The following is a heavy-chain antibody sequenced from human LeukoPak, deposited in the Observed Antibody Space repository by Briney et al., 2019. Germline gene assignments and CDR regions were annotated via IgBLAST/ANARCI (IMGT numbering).Heavy chain of an antibody. CDR2: TSSSDAGT. Sequence: PGGSLRLSCAASGFTLSSYAMSWVRQAPGKGLEWVSATSSSDAGTYYADSVKGRFSISRDNAKNSLYLQMNSLRAEDTAVYYCARDLLGWELHYFDYWGQGTLVTVSS. V-gene: IGHV3-21*01. J-gene: IGHJ4*02. CDR1: GFTLSSYA. D-gene: IGHD1-26*01. CDR3: ARDLLGWELHYFDY.